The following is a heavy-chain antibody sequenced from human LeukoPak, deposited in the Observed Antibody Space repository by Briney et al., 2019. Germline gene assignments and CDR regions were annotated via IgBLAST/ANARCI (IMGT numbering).Heavy chain of an antibody. V-gene: IGHV4-59*08. CDR2: IYYSGST. CDR3: ARISGNSGWYYFDY. D-gene: IGHD6-19*01. Sequence: SETLFLTCTVSGGSISYYYWSWIRQPPGKGLEWSGYIYYSGSTNYNPSLKSRVTISLDMSKNQFSLKLSSVTAADTALYYCARISGNSGWYYFDYWGQGTLLTVSS. CDR1: GGSISYYY. J-gene: IGHJ4*02.